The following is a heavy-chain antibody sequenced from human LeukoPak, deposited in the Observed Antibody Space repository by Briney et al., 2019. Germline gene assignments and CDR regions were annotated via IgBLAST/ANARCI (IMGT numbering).Heavy chain of an antibody. Sequence: GGSLRLSCAASGFTFSSYAMSWVRQAPGKGLEWVSAISGSGGSTYYADSVKGRFTISRDNSKNTLYLQMNSLRAEDTAVYYCASSYNWNDRALDYWGQGTLVTVSS. J-gene: IGHJ4*02. CDR3: ASSYNWNDRALDY. V-gene: IGHV3-23*01. D-gene: IGHD1-20*01. CDR2: ISGSGGST. CDR1: GFTFSSYA.